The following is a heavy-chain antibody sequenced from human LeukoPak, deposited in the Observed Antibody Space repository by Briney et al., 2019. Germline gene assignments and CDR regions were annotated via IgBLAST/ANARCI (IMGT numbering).Heavy chain of an antibody. D-gene: IGHD3-3*02. CDR3: ARVAFLEWQYLYYFDY. V-gene: IGHV3-21*01. CDR2: ISSSSSYI. CDR1: GFTLSSYS. J-gene: IGHJ4*02. Sequence: GGSPRLSCAASGFTLSSYSMNWVRQAPGKGLEWVSSISSSSSYIYYADSVKGRFTISRDNAKNSLYLQMNSLRAEDTAVYYCARVAFLEWQYLYYFDYWGQGTLVTVSS.